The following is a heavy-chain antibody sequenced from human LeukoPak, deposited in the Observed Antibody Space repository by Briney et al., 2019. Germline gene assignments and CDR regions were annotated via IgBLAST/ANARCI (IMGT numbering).Heavy chain of an antibody. CDR1: GFTFSSYG. J-gene: IGHJ4*02. V-gene: IGHV3-30*02. CDR2: IRYDGSNK. CDR3: AKERYYYGSGSYISQAYYFDY. D-gene: IGHD3-10*01. Sequence: GGSLRLSCAASGFTFSSYGMHWVRQAPGKGLEWVAFIRYDGSNKYYADSVKGRFTISRDNSKNTLYLQMNSLRAEDTAVYYCAKERYYYGSGSYISQAYYFDYWGQGTLVTVSS.